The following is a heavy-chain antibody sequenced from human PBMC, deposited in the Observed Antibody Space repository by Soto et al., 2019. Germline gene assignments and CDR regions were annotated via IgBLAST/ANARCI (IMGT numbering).Heavy chain of an antibody. J-gene: IGHJ4*02. V-gene: IGHV1-69*02. D-gene: IGHD3-10*01. CDR3: ARVYYGSGSYSRYPFDY. Sequence: QVQLVQSGAEVKKPGSSVKVSCKASGGTFSSYTISWVRQAPGQGLEWMGRIIPILGIANYAQKFQGRVTITAEKSTSTAYMELSSLRSEDTAVYYCARVYYGSGSYSRYPFDYWGQGTLVTVSS. CDR2: IIPILGIA. CDR1: GGTFSSYT.